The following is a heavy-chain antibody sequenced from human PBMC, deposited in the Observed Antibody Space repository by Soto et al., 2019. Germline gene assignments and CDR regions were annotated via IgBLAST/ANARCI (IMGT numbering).Heavy chain of an antibody. D-gene: IGHD5-18*01. V-gene: IGHV1-18*01. Sequence: QAQLVQSGAEVKKPGASVKVSCKASGYTFYSHSISWVRQAPGQGLEWMGRISADNGNTKYAQKFRGRVTMTTDTSTSTVDMELRHLRSDDTDVYYLARCIQQDYYYGMDVWGQCNTVTVSS. CDR2: ISADNGNT. J-gene: IGHJ6*02. CDR1: GYTFYSHS. CDR3: ARCIQQDYYYGMDV.